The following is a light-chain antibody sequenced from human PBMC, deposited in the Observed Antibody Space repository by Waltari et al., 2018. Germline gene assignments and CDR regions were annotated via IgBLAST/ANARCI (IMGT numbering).Light chain of an antibody. Sequence: DIQVTQSPSIVSASVGDRVTITCRASQNISLYLAWYQQKPGKAPKVLIWDVSSLERGVPSRFSGSGSGTEFTLTISSLQPDDFATYYCQQYDRYSAWTFGQGTKVEIK. CDR1: QNISLY. CDR2: DVS. CDR3: QQYDRYSAWT. J-gene: IGKJ1*01. V-gene: IGKV1-5*01.